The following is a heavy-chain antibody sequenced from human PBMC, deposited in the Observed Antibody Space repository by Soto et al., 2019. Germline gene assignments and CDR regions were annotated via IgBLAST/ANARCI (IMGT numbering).Heavy chain of an antibody. CDR3: ARDPPLPAAMVD. CDR1: GGSISSSNW. Sequence: SETLSLTCAVSGGSISSSNWWSWVRQPPGKGLEWIGEIYHSGSTNYNPSLKCRFTISVDKSKNQFSLQLSSVTAADTALYYCARDPPLPAAMVDWGQGTLVTVSS. J-gene: IGHJ4*02. CDR2: IYHSGST. V-gene: IGHV4-4*02. D-gene: IGHD2-2*01.